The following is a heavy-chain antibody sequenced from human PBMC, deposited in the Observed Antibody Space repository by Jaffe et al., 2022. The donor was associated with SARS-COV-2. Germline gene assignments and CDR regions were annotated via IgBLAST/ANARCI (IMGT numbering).Heavy chain of an antibody. Sequence: EVQLVESGGGLIQPGGSLRLSCAASGFTVSSNYMSWVRQAPGKGLEWVSVIYSGGSTYYADSVKGRFTISRDNSKNTLYLQMNSLRAEDTAVYYCARDHPVATLFDAFDIWGQGTMVTVSS. CDR3: ARDHPVATLFDAFDI. V-gene: IGHV3-53*01. J-gene: IGHJ3*02. CDR1: GFTVSSNY. CDR2: IYSGGST. D-gene: IGHD5-12*01.